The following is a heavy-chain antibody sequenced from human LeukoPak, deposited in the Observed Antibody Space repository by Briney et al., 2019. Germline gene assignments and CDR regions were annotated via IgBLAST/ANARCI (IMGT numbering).Heavy chain of an antibody. CDR2: ISGSGGST. CDR3: AKRGSSSRTYYFDY. J-gene: IGHJ4*02. V-gene: IGHV3-23*01. CDR1: GFTFSSYG. Sequence: GGSLRLSGAASGFTFSSYGMSWVRQAPGKGLEWVSAISGSGGSTYYADSVKGRFTIARDNSKNTLYLQMNSLRAEDTAVYYCAKRGSSSRTYYFDYWGQGTLVTVSS. D-gene: IGHD6-13*01.